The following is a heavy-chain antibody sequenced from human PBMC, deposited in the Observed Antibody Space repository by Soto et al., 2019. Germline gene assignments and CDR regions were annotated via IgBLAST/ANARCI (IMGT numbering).Heavy chain of an antibody. CDR2: ISSSSSYI. D-gene: IGHD2-15*01. J-gene: IGHJ3*02. Sequence: GGSLRLSCAASGFTFSSYSMNWVRQAPGKGLEWVSSISSSSSYIYYADSVKGRFTISRDNAKNSLYLQMNSLRAEDTAVYYCARDVGRDAFDIWGQGTMVTVSS. V-gene: IGHV3-21*01. CDR1: GFTFSSYS. CDR3: ARDVGRDAFDI.